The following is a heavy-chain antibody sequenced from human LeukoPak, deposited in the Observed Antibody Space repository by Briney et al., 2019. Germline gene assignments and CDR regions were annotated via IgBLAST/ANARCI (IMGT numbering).Heavy chain of an antibody. CDR1: GYTFTSYD. CDR2: MNPNSGNI. D-gene: IGHD3-22*01. Sequence: ASVKVSCKASGYTFTSYDINWVRQATGQGLEWMGWMNPNSGNIGYAQKFQGRVTMTRDTSTSTVYMELSSLRSEDTAVYYCARDYYDSSGYYYFDYWGQGTLVTVSS. V-gene: IGHV1-8*01. CDR3: ARDYYDSSGYYYFDY. J-gene: IGHJ4*02.